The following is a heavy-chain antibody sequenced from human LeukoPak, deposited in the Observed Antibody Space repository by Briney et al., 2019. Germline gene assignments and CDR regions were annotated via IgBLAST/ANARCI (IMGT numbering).Heavy chain of an antibody. CDR1: GYSFTGYW. V-gene: IGHV5-51*01. D-gene: IGHD3-16*01. CDR2: IYPGDSDT. J-gene: IGHJ3*02. CDR3: ARTRGGMLDAFDI. Sequence: PGESLKISCKGSGYSFTGYWIGWVRQMPGKGLEWMGIIYPGDSDTRYSPSFQGQVTISADKSISTAYLQWSSLRASDTAMYYCARTRGGMLDAFDIWGQGTMVTVSS.